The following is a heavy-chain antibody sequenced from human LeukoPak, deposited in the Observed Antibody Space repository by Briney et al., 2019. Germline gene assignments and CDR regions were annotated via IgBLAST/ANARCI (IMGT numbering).Heavy chain of an antibody. CDR1: GFTFSSYG. CDR3: ARDGDYNWNYKSGFDY. CDR2: IRYDGSNK. J-gene: IGHJ4*02. Sequence: GGSLRLSCAASGFTFSSYGMHWVRQAPGKGLEWVAFIRYDGSNKYYADSVKGRFTISRDTSKNILYLQMNSLRAEDTAVYYCARDGDYNWNYKSGFDYWGQGTLVTVSS. D-gene: IGHD1-7*01. V-gene: IGHV3-30*02.